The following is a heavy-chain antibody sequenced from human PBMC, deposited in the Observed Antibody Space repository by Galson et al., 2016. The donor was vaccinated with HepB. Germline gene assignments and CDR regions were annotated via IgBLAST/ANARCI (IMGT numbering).Heavy chain of an antibody. CDR2: ISGSADST. CDR3: AREPHTPPRDYGDYGPPLPYYYSGMDV. D-gene: IGHD4-17*01. V-gene: IGHV3-23*01. Sequence: SLRLSCAASGITLSSYAMSWVRQAPGKGLEWVSAISGSADSTYHADSVKGRFTISRDNSKNTMFLQMNSLRAEDTAVYYCAREPHTPPRDYGDYGPPLPYYYSGMDVWGQGTTVTVSS. J-gene: IGHJ6*02. CDR1: GITLSSYA.